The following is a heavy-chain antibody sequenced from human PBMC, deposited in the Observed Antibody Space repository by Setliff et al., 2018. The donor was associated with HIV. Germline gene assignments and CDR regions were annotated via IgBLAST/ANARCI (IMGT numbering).Heavy chain of an antibody. D-gene: IGHD1-26*01. CDR2: IYDSGST. CDR1: SGSISSDY. CDR3: ARSSGSYWMNAFDI. V-gene: IGHV4-59*01. Sequence: PSETLSLTCTVSSGSISSDYWSWIRQPPGKGMEWIGFIYDSGSTNYNPSLESRVTVSVDTSKNQFSLKLSSVTAADTAVYYCARSSGSYWMNAFDIWGHGTMVTVSS. J-gene: IGHJ3*02.